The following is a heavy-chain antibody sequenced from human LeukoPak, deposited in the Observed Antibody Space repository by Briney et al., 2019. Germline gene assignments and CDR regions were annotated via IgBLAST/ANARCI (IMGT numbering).Heavy chain of an antibody. CDR2: IYHSGST. D-gene: IGHD6-19*01. CDR3: ARGWLGSYFVY. CDR1: GGSISSGGYS. J-gene: IGHJ4*02. Sequence: SETLSLTCAVSGGSISSGGYSWSWIRQPPGKGLEWIGYIYHSGSTYYNPSLKSRVTISVDRSKNQFSLKLSSVTAADTAVYYCARGWLGSYFVYWGQGTLVTVSS. V-gene: IGHV4-30-2*01.